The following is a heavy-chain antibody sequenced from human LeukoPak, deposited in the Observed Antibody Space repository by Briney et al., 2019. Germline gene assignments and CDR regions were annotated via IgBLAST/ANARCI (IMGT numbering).Heavy chain of an antibody. CDR2: ISVSSNYI. J-gene: IGHJ4*02. CDR1: GFTFSSYS. V-gene: IGHV3-21*04. CDR3: XXAXGXXXXXXXXXXYXGKGYYFDY. D-gene: IGHD1-14*01. Sequence: GGSLRLSCAASGFTFSSYSMNWVRQAPGKGPEWVSSISVSSNYIYYADSVKGRFTISRDNAKNSLYLQMHSLRAEDTAVYYCXXAXGXXXXXXXXXXYXGKGYYFDYWGQGILVTVSS.